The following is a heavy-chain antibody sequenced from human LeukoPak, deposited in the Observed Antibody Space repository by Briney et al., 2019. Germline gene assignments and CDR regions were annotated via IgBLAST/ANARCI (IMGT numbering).Heavy chain of an antibody. CDR1: GGTFSSYA. CDR2: IIPIVGIA. Sequence: SVKVSCKASGGTFSSYALIWVRQAPGQGLEWMGTIIPIVGIANYAQKFQGRVTITADKSTSTAYMELSSLRSEDTAVYYCARDGEMATIYFDYWGQGTLVTVSS. CDR3: ARDGEMATIYFDY. J-gene: IGHJ4*02. D-gene: IGHD5-24*01. V-gene: IGHV1-69*04.